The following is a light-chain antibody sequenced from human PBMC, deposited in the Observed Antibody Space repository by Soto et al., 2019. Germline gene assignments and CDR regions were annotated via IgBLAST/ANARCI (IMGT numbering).Light chain of an antibody. CDR3: QQSYSTRET. J-gene: IGKJ3*01. V-gene: IGKV1-39*01. CDR2: AAS. Sequence: DIQMTQSPSSLSASVGDRVTITCRASQSICSYLNWYQQKPGKAPKLLIYAASSLQSGVPPRFSGSGSGPDFTLTIRRLQPEDFATYYCQQSYSTRETFVPWTKVEIK. CDR1: QSICSY.